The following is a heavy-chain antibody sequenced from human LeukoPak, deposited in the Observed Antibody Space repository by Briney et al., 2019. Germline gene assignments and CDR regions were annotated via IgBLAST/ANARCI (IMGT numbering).Heavy chain of an antibody. CDR1: GGSIGRHY. CDR3: ARRLGEPINLFDI. D-gene: IGHD3-16*01. J-gene: IGHJ3*02. Sequence: SETLSLTCTVSGGSIGRHYWSWIRQPPGKGLEWIGYVFYTGSTNYNPSLKSRVTISVDASRNQFSLKLSSVTAADTAVYYCARRLGEPINLFDIWGQGTMVTVSS. CDR2: VFYTGST. V-gene: IGHV4-59*11.